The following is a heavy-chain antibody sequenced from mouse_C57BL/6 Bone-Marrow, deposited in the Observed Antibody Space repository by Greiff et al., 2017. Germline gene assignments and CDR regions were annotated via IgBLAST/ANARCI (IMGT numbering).Heavy chain of an antibody. CDR2: IYPRSGNT. CDR3: ARRLLLLQPDY. J-gene: IGHJ2*01. V-gene: IGHV1-81*01. D-gene: IGHD1-1*01. CDR1: GYTFTSYG. Sequence: QVHVKQSGAELARPGASVKLSCKASGYTFTSYGISWVKQRTGQGLEWIGEIYPRSGNTYYNEKFKGKATLTADKSSSTAYMELRSLTSEDSAVYFCARRLLLLQPDYWGQGTTLTVSS.